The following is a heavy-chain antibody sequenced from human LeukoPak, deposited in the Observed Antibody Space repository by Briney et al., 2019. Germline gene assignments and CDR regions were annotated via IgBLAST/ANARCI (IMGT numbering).Heavy chain of an antibody. CDR2: MSYDGSNK. CDR3: ARPIYCTTTSCSYGLDH. D-gene: IGHD2-2*01. Sequence: PGGSLRLSCAVSGFTFSSYAMHWVRQAPGKGLEWVAVMSYDGSNKYYADSVKGRFTVSRDNSKNTLYLQVNSLRDEDTAVYYCARPIYCTTTSCSYGLDHWGQGTLVTVSS. V-gene: IGHV3-30-3*01. CDR1: GFTFSSYA. J-gene: IGHJ4*02.